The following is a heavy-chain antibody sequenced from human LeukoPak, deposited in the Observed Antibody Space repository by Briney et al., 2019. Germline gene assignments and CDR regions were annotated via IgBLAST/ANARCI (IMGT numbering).Heavy chain of an antibody. CDR3: TRARHSDMRRFDI. J-gene: IGHJ3*02. D-gene: IGHD3-9*01. Sequence: QTLSHSCAMSVDSPSINSVGCDWTRDPPSSGLEWLGRTYYKSKWYNDYAISVKSRININQDTSKNQFSLQLNSVTPEDTAMDYCTRARHSDMRRFDIWGQGTMVTVSS. V-gene: IGHV6-1*01. CDR1: VDSPSINSVG. CDR2: TYYKSKWYN.